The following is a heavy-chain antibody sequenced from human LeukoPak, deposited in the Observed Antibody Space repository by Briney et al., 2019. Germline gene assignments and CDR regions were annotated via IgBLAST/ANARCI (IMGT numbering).Heavy chain of an antibody. D-gene: IGHD2-2*01. Sequence: PSETLSLTCTVSGGSISTYYWSWIRQPAGKGLEGIGRIHSSGTTHYNPPLRSRVTLSIDTSKNQFSLKLSSVTAADTAVYYCGRLNLPAVSGAFDYWGQGTLVTVSS. J-gene: IGHJ4*02. CDR3: GRLNLPAVSGAFDY. CDR2: IHSSGTT. V-gene: IGHV4-4*07. CDR1: GGSISTYY.